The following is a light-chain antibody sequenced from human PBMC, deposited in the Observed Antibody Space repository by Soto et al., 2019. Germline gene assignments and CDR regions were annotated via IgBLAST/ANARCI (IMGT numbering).Light chain of an antibody. CDR1: QSVSYY. V-gene: IGKV3-11*01. CDR2: DAS. CDR3: QQYNNWIT. Sequence: VLTQSPATLSLSPGERATLSCRASQSVSYYLAWYQQKPGQAPXXLIYDASNRATGIPARFSGSGSGTEFTLTISSMQSEDFAVYYCQQYNNWITFGQGTRLEIK. J-gene: IGKJ5*01.